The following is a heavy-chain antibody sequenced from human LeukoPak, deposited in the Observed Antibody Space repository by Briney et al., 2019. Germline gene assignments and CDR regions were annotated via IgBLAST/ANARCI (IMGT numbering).Heavy chain of an antibody. CDR2: ISSSSSYI. D-gene: IGHD3-10*01. Sequence: PGGSLRLSCAASGFTFSSYSMNWVRQAPGKGLEWVSSISSSSSYIYYADSVKGRFTISRDNAKNSLYLQMNSLRAEDTAVYYCASNNYYGSGNYYKAYWSQGTLVTVSS. V-gene: IGHV3-21*01. CDR1: GFTFSSYS. CDR3: ASNNYYGSGNYYKAY. J-gene: IGHJ4*02.